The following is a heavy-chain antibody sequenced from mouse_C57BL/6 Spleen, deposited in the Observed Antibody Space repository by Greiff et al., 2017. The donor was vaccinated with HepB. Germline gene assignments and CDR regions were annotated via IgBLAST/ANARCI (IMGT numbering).Heavy chain of an antibody. D-gene: IGHD3-3*01. CDR1: GYTFTDYN. CDR2: INPNNGGT. Sequence: EVQLQQSGPELVKPGASVKIPCKASGYTFTDYNMDWVKQSHGKSLEWIGDINPNNGGTIYNQKFKGKATLTVDKSSSTAYMELRSLTSEDTAVYYCARNAAGPYYYAMDYWGQGTSVTVSS. CDR3: ARNAAGPYYYAMDY. J-gene: IGHJ4*01. V-gene: IGHV1-18*01.